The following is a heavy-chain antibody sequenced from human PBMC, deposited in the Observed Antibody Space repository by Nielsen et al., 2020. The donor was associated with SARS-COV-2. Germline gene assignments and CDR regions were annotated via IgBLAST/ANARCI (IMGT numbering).Heavy chain of an antibody. CDR3: AKDKYQLLNYGMDV. CDR2: IYSDGST. D-gene: IGHD2-2*01. J-gene: IGHJ6*02. CDR1: GFSVSSHD. Sequence: GGSLRLSCAASGFSVSSHDMNWVRQAPGKGLQWVSLIYSDGSTKYADSVKGRFTISRDNSKNTLYLQMNSLRAEDTAVYYCAKDKYQLLNYGMDVWGQGTTVTVSS. V-gene: IGHV3-53*01.